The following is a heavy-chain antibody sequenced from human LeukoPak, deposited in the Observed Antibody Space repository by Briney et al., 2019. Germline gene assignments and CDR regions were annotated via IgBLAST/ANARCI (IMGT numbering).Heavy chain of an antibody. Sequence: PSETLSLTCTVSGGSISSYYWSWIRQPAGKGLEWIGRIYTSGSTNYNPSLKSRVTMSVDTSKNQFSLKLSSVTAADTAVYYCARSRLTVSGSKKGAFDIWGQGTMVTVSS. J-gene: IGHJ3*02. CDR3: ARSRLTVSGSKKGAFDI. V-gene: IGHV4-4*07. CDR1: GGSISSYY. D-gene: IGHD6-19*01. CDR2: IYTSGST.